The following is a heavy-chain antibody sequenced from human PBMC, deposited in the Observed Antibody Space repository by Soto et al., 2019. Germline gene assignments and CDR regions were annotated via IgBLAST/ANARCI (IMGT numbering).Heavy chain of an antibody. CDR3: ARGEVCSRTSCHLPYYYYGMDV. D-gene: IGHD2-2*01. CDR1: GGSFSGYY. J-gene: IGHJ6*02. Sequence: QVQLQQWGAGLLKPSETLSLTCAVYGGSFSGYYWSWIRQPPGKGLEWIGEINHSGSTNYNPSLKSRVTISVDTSKNQFSLKLSSVTAAGTAVYYCARGEVCSRTSCHLPYYYYGMDVWGQGTTVTV. V-gene: IGHV4-34*01. CDR2: INHSGST.